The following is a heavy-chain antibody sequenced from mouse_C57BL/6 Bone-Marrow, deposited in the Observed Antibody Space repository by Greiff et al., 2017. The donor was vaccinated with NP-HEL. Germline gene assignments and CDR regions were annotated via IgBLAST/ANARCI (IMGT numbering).Heavy chain of an antibody. V-gene: IGHV1-81*01. D-gene: IGHD2-5*01. Sequence: QVQLQQSGAELARPGASVKLSCKASGYTFTSYGISWVKQRTGQGLEWVGEIYPRSGNTYYNEKFKGKATLTADKSSSTAYMELRSLTSEDSAVYFCAREAYYSIFDYWGQGTTLTVSS. J-gene: IGHJ2*01. CDR2: IYPRSGNT. CDR3: AREAYYSIFDY. CDR1: GYTFTSYG.